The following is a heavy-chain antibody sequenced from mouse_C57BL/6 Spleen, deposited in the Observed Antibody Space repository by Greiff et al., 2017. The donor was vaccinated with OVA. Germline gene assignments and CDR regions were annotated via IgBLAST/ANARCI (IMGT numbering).Heavy chain of an antibody. Sequence: VQLQQPGAELVKPGASVKLSCKASGYTFTSYWMPWVKQRPGQGLEWIGMIHPNSGSTNYNEKFKSKATLTVDKSSSTAYMQLSSLTSEDSAFYYCARSVYFSFDYWGQGTTLTVSS. D-gene: IGHD1-1*01. CDR3: ARSVYFSFDY. J-gene: IGHJ2*01. CDR2: IHPNSGST. V-gene: IGHV1-64*01. CDR1: GYTFTSYW.